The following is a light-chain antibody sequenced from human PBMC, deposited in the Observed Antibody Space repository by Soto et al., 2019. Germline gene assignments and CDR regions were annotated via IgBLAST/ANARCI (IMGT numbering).Light chain of an antibody. CDR1: SSNIGAGYD. CDR3: QSYDSSLSGYV. J-gene: IGLJ1*01. V-gene: IGLV1-40*01. Sequence: QAVVTQPPSVSGAPGQRVTISCTGSSSNIGAGYDVHWYQQLPGTAPKLLIYGNSNRPSGVPDRFSGSKSGTSASLAITGLQAEDGADYYCQSYDSSLSGYVFGPGTKVTVL. CDR2: GNS.